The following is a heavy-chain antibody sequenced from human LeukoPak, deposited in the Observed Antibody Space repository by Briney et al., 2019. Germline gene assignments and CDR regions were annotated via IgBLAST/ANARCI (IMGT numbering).Heavy chain of an antibody. CDR2: INPSGGST. J-gene: IGHJ4*02. D-gene: IGHD1-26*01. CDR1: GYTFTSYY. Sequence: ASVKVSCKASGYTFTSYYMHWVRQAPGQGLEWMGIINPSGGSTNYAQKLQGRVTMTRDTSKNTVYMELSSLRSEDTAVYYCARVGIFRATLDYWGQGTLVTVSS. V-gene: IGHV1-46*03. CDR3: ARVGIFRATLDY.